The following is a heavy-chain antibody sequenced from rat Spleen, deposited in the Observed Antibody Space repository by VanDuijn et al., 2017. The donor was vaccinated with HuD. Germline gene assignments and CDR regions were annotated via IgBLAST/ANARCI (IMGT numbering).Heavy chain of an antibody. CDR3: ARSIVMPTSFDY. Sequence: EVQLQESGPGLVKPSQSLSLTCSVTSYSITSSYGWNWIRKFPGNKLELLGYINNAGSTNYNPSLKSRISITSDTSKNQFFLQLNSVTTEDTATYYCARSIVMPTSFDYWGQGVMVTVSS. CDR1: SYSITSSYG. CDR2: INNAGST. J-gene: IGHJ2*01. D-gene: IGHD1-12*01. V-gene: IGHV3-3*01.